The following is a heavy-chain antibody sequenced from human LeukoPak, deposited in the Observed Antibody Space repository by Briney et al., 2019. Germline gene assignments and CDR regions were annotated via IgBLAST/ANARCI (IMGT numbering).Heavy chain of an antibody. Sequence: PGGSLRLSCAASGFTFSSYAMSWVRQAPGKGLEWVSAISGSGGSTYYADSVKGRFTISRDNSKNTLYLQMNSLRAEDTAVYYCAKDLEYSSSSGLDYWGQGTLVTVSS. V-gene: IGHV3-23*01. CDR3: AKDLEYSSSSGLDY. J-gene: IGHJ4*02. CDR2: ISGSGGST. CDR1: GFTFSSYA. D-gene: IGHD6-6*01.